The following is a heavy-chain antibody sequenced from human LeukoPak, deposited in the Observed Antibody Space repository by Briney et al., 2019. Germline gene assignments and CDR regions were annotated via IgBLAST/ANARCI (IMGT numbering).Heavy chain of an antibody. D-gene: IGHD6-13*01. Sequence: WASVKVSCKASGYTFTSYWIQWVRQAPGQGLEWMGLINPDDGSIAYAHRFQGRVIMTRDTSTSTAYMDLSSLRSEDTAVYHCARAPRNSSTMLGFWGQGTLVTISS. CDR3: ARAPRNSSTMLGF. CDR1: GYTFTSYW. J-gene: IGHJ4*02. CDR2: INPDDGSI. V-gene: IGHV1-46*01.